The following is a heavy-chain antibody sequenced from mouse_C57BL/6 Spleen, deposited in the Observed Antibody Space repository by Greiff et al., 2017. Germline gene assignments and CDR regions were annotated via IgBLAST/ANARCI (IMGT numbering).Heavy chain of an antibody. Sequence: EVMLVESGGGLVQPGGSLSLSCAASGFTFTDYYMSWVRQPPGKALEWLGFIRNKANGYTTEYSASVKGRFTISRDNSQSILYLQMNALRAEDSATYYCARYKGVTTVPSFAYWGQGTLVTVSA. CDR3: ARYKGVTTVPSFAY. V-gene: IGHV7-3*01. J-gene: IGHJ3*01. D-gene: IGHD1-1*01. CDR2: IRNKANGYTT. CDR1: GFTFTDYY.